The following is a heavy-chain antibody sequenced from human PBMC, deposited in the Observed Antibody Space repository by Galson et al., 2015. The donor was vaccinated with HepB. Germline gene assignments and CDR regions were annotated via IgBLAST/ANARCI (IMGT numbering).Heavy chain of an antibody. J-gene: IGHJ6*02. V-gene: IGHV1-8*01. Sequence: SVKVSCKASGYTFTSYDINWVRQATGQGLEWMGWMNPNSGNTGYAQKFQGRVTMTRNTSISTAYMELSSLRSEDTAVYYCARGRITGTTYYYGMDVWGQGTTVTVSS. D-gene: IGHD1-7*01. CDR2: MNPNSGNT. CDR1: GYTFTSYD. CDR3: ARGRITGTTYYYGMDV.